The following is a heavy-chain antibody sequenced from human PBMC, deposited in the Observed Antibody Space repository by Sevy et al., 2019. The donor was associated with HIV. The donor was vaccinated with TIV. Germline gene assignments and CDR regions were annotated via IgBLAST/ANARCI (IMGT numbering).Heavy chain of an antibody. Sequence: GGSLRLSCAASGFTFSSYAMSWVRQAPGKGLEWVSTIRGSGGSTYYADSVKGRFTISRDNSKNTLYFQMNSLRAEDTAVYYCHGDYDSSQLASYYYYGMDVSGQGTTVTVSS. CDR1: GFTFSSYA. J-gene: IGHJ6*02. CDR3: HGDYDSSQLASYYYYGMDV. V-gene: IGHV3-23*01. D-gene: IGHD3-22*01. CDR2: IRGSGGST.